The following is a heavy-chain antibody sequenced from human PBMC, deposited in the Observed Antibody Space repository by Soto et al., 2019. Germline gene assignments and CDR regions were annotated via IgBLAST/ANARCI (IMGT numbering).Heavy chain of an antibody. D-gene: IGHD3-22*01. CDR3: AKDRYLDHDSRGYLFDN. CDR2: ISRYGDFT. V-gene: IGHV3-23*01. J-gene: IGHJ4*02. Sequence: EVQLLESGGDLIQPGGSLRLSCAASGFTFNIYAMAWVRQAPGKGLEWVSAISRYGDFTYYADSVEGRFTISRDNSKNTRYLQMNSRRAEDTALYYCAKDRYLDHDSRGYLFDNWGQGTLVTVSS. CDR1: GFTFNIYA.